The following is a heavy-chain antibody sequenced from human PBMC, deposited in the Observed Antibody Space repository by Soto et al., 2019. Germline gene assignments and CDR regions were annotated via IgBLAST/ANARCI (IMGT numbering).Heavy chain of an antibody. CDR1: GGTIRRWY. D-gene: IGHD1-26*01. V-gene: IGHV4-59*08. J-gene: IGHJ4*02. CDR3: ARRYGSAIDY. CDR2: IYYSGST. Sequence: SETLSLTCTVSGGTIRRWYWSWIRQPPGKGLEWIGYIYYSGSTNCNPSLKSRVTIPVDTSKNQFSLKLSSVTAADTAVYYCARRYGSAIDYWGQGTLVTVSS.